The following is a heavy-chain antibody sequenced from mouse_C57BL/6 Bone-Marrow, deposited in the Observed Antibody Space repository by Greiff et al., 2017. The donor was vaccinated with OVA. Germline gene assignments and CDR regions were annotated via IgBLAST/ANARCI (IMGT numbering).Heavy chain of an antibody. V-gene: IGHV5-4*01. CDR2: ISDGGSYT. J-gene: IGHJ1*03. CDR3: AREELLRSNWYFDV. D-gene: IGHD1-1*01. Sequence: EVQLVESGGGLVKPGGSLKLSCAASGFTFSSYAMSWVRQTPEKRLEWVATISDGGSYTYYPDNVKGRFTISRDNAKNNLYLQMSHLKSEDTAMYYCAREELLRSNWYFDVWGTGTTVTVSS. CDR1: GFTFSSYA.